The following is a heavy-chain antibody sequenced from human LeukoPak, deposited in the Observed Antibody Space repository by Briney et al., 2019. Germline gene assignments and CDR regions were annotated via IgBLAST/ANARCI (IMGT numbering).Heavy chain of an antibody. CDR1: GGSISSGGYS. D-gene: IGHD2-15*01. CDR3: ARAGQELCSGGSCYYYYYMDV. Sequence: SETLSLTCVVSGGSISSGGYSWNWIRQPPGKGLEWIGYIYNSGTTSYNPSLKSRVTMSVDTSKNQFSLKLSSVTAADTAVYYCARAGQELCSGGSCYYYYYMDVWGKGTTVTISS. CDR2: IYNSGTT. J-gene: IGHJ6*03. V-gene: IGHV4-30-4*07.